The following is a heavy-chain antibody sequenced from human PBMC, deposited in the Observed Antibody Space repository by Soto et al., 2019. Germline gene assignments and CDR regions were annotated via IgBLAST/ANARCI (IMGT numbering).Heavy chain of an antibody. J-gene: IGHJ4*02. Sequence: QVQLQESGPGLVKPSQTLSLTCTVSGGSISSSGYFWSWIRQPPGKGLEWIGYFDYSGNTYYNPSLKSRVSKTFVTSQEQFPPRAELVDAGDPAVLPLGKGVWNNYRRYHFGRLGQGTLVTVSS. CDR2: FDYSGNT. V-gene: IGHV4-30-4*01. D-gene: IGHD6-13*01. CDR3: GKGVWNNYRRYHFGR. CDR1: GGSISSSGYF.